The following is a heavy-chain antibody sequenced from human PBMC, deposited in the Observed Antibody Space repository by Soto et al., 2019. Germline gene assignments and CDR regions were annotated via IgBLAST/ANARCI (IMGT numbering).Heavy chain of an antibody. V-gene: IGHV4-34*01. D-gene: IGHD3-16*01. J-gene: IGHJ4*02. Sequence: PSETLSLTCAVYGGSFSGYYWSWIRQPPGKGLEWIGEINHSGSTNYNPSLKSRVTISVDTSKNQFSLKLSSVTAADTAVYYCARKGATRPHQHFDYWGQGTLVTVSS. CDR1: GGSFSGYY. CDR3: ARKGATRPHQHFDY. CDR2: INHSGST.